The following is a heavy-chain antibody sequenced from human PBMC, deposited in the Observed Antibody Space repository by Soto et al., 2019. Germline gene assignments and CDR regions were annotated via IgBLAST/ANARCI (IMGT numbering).Heavy chain of an antibody. Sequence: CTDSGSTFNRNTISRVRQAPRQGIEWMGGIIPIFGTANYAQKFQGRVTITADESTSTAYMELSSLRSEDTAVYYCARDRATTVSYYYSMDVWGQGTPGTVS. CDR3: ARDRATTVSYYYSMDV. D-gene: IGHD4-4*01. CDR1: GSTFNRNT. CDR2: IIPIFGTA. V-gene: IGHV1-69*01. J-gene: IGHJ6*02.